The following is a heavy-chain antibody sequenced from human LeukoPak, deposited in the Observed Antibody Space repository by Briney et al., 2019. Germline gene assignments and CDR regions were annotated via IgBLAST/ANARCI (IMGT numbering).Heavy chain of an antibody. J-gene: IGHJ3*02. CDR1: GGSISSYY. CDR2: IYTSGST. D-gene: IGHD2-2*01. Sequence: SETLSLTCTVSGGSISSYYWSWIRQPAGKGLEWIGRIYTSGSTNYNPSLKSRVTMSVDTSKNQFSLKLSSVTAADTAVYYCARDPTNPVVPAASDAFDIWGQGTMVTVSS. V-gene: IGHV4-4*07. CDR3: ARDPTNPVVPAASDAFDI.